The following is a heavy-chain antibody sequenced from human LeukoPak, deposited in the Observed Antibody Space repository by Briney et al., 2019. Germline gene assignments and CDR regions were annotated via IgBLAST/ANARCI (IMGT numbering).Heavy chain of an antibody. D-gene: IGHD6-19*01. CDR3: ARDIGIAVADPSY. Sequence: GGSLRLSCAASGFTFSTYSMTWVRQAPGKGLEWVAGISYEGSNKYYADPVKGRFTISRDNSKNPLYLQMNSLRAEDTAVYYCARDIGIAVADPSYWGQGKLVTVSS. CDR1: GFTFSTYS. V-gene: IGHV3-30*04. CDR2: ISYEGSNK. J-gene: IGHJ4*02.